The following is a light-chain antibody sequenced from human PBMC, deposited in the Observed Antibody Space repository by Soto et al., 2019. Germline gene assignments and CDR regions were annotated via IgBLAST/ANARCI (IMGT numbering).Light chain of an antibody. V-gene: IGLV2-8*01. J-gene: IGLJ1*01. CDR3: SSYAGNNNYV. CDR1: SSDIGDYNY. Sequence: QSVLTQPPSASGSPGQSVTFSCTGTSSDIGDYNYVSWYQQHPGKAPKLMIYGVTKRPSGVPDRFSGSKSGNTASLTVSGLQADDGADYYCSSYAGNNNYVFGTGTKVTVL. CDR2: GVT.